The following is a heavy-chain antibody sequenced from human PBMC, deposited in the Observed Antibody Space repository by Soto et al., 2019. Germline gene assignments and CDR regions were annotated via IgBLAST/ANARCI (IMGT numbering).Heavy chain of an antibody. CDR3: ARTHYYDSSGYPYYFDY. V-gene: IGHV4-59*01. CDR1: GGSISSYY. J-gene: IGHJ4*02. D-gene: IGHD3-22*01. Sequence: SETLSLTCTVSGGSISSYYWSWIRQPPGKGLEWIGYIYYSGSTNYNPSLKSRVTISVDTSKNQFSLKLSSVTAADTAVYYCARTHYYDSSGYPYYFDYWGQGTLVTVSS. CDR2: IYYSGST.